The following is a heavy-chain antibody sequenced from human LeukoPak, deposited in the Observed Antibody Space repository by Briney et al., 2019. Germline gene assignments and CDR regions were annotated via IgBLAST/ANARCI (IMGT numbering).Heavy chain of an antibody. CDR1: GYTFTSYG. Sequence: ASVKASCNASGYTFTSYGINCVRQAPVQGLEWMGCISVYNGNTNYAQKLQGRVTMTTVTSTSTAYMELRSLRSDDTAVYYCARDLDYYESSGYYYAEGAFDIWGQGTMVTVSS. D-gene: IGHD3-22*01. V-gene: IGHV1-18*01. CDR2: ISVYNGNT. CDR3: ARDLDYYESSGYYYAEGAFDI. J-gene: IGHJ3*02.